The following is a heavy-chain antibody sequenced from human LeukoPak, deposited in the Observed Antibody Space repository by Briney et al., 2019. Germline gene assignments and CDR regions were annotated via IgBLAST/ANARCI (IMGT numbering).Heavy chain of an antibody. D-gene: IGHD5-18*01. V-gene: IGHV1-18*01. CDR2: ISGYNGNT. Sequence: ASVKVSCKASGYTFANYGISWVRQAPGLGLEWMGWISGYNGNTNYAQKFQGRVTMTTDTSTSTAFMEPRSLRSDDPAFYYCGRQVDTTMALPDYWGQGTLVTVSS. CDR1: GYTFANYG. CDR3: GRQVDTTMALPDY. J-gene: IGHJ4*02.